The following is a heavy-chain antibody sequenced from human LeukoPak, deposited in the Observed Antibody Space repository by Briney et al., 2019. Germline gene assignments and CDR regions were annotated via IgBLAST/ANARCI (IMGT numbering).Heavy chain of an antibody. Sequence: GGSLRLSCAASGFTFSSYGMHWVRQAPGKGLEWVAVISYDGSNKYYADSVKGRFTISRDNAKNSLYLQMNSLRAEDTAVYYCARSRNYYGSGSYYPYYFDYWGQGTLVTVSS. CDR3: ARSRNYYGSGSYYPYYFDY. V-gene: IGHV3-30*03. D-gene: IGHD3-10*01. CDR1: GFTFSSYG. CDR2: ISYDGSNK. J-gene: IGHJ4*02.